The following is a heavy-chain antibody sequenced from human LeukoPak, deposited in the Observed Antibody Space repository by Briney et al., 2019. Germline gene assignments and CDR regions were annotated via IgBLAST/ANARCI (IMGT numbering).Heavy chain of an antibody. CDR2: IYTSGST. CDR1: GGSISSGSYY. Sequence: SQTLSLTCTVSGGSISSGSYYWSWIRQPPGKGLEWIGRIYTSGSTNYNPSLKSRVTISVDTSKNQFSLKLSSVTAADTAVYYCARGGDWGQGTLVTVSS. CDR3: ARGGD. J-gene: IGHJ4*02. V-gene: IGHV4-61*02.